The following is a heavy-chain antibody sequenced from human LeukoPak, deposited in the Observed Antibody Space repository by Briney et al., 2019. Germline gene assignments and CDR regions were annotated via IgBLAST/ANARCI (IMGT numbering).Heavy chain of an antibody. CDR1: GFMFRDAA. Sequence: TGGSLRLSCAASGFMFRDAAMTWVRQAPGKGLEWVSLIASSGLNTYYADSVWGRFTISRDNSKNTLSLQMNSLRVEDTAIYYCARDIELSTWGLGTLVTVSS. J-gene: IGHJ3*01. CDR2: IASSGLNT. V-gene: IGHV3-23*01. CDR3: ARDIELST. D-gene: IGHD5-12*01.